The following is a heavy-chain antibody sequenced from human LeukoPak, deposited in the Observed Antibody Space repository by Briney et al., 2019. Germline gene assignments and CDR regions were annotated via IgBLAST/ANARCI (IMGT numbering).Heavy chain of an antibody. CDR2: IYYSGST. J-gene: IGHJ6*02. D-gene: IGHD2-2*01. CDR1: GGSISSSSYY. CDR3: ARHPSVKYCSSTSCFDYYYYYGMDV. Sequence: SETLSLTCTVSGGSISSSSYYWGWIRQPPGKGLEWIGSIYYSGSTYYNPSLKSRVTISVDTSKNQFSLKLSSVTAADTAVYYWARHPSVKYCSSTSCFDYYYYYGMDVWGQGTTVTVSS. V-gene: IGHV4-39*01.